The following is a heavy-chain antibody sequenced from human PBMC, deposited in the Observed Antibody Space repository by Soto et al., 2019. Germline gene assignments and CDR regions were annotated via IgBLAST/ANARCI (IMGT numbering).Heavy chain of an antibody. V-gene: IGHV3-49*04. Sequence: SLRLSCTTSGFTFDDYAMTWVRQAPGKGLEFVAFIRSKPHGGTSEYAASVQGRFTISRDDSKSIAYLQMNSLKSEDTAVYYCTMWPGNAHSNFEYSGQGTLVTVSS. D-gene: IGHD2-2*01. CDR3: TMWPGNAHSNFEY. CDR2: IRSKPHGGTS. J-gene: IGHJ4*02. CDR1: GFTFDDYA.